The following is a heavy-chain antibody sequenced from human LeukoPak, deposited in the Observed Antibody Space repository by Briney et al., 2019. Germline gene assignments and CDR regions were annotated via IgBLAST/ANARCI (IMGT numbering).Heavy chain of an antibody. CDR3: AKSVVVVGATSAFDI. Sequence: QPGGSLRLSCAASGFIFSCYAMTWVRQAPGRVLVGVSGISGRGGRTYYADSLKGRFTISRDNSENTLYLQMNSLRVEDTAVYYCAKSVVVVGATSAFDIWGQGTMVTVSS. CDR1: GFIFSCYA. D-gene: IGHD2-15*01. V-gene: IGHV3-23*01. CDR2: ISGRGGRT. J-gene: IGHJ3*02.